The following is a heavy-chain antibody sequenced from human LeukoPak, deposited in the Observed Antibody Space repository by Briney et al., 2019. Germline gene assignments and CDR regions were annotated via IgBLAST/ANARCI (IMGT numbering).Heavy chain of an antibody. CDR1: GGSISSYY. D-gene: IGHD3-10*01. J-gene: IGHJ5*02. Sequence: SETLSLTCTVSGGSISSYYWSWIRQPPGKGLEWIGYIYYSGSTNYNPSLKSRVTISVDTSKNQFSLKLSSVTAADTAVYYCERGREWFGEFQVGFDPWGQGTLVTVSS. CDR2: IYYSGST. CDR3: ERGREWFGEFQVGFDP. V-gene: IGHV4-59*01.